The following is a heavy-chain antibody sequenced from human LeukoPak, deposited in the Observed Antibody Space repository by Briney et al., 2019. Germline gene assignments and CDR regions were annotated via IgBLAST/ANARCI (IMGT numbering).Heavy chain of an antibody. V-gene: IGHV3-15*01. D-gene: IGHD3-10*01. CDR3: TTGPYDYGSGTYYH. J-gene: IGHJ4*02. CDR1: GFTFSNAW. Sequence: GGSLILSCAASGFTFSNAWMSWVRQAPGRGLEWVGRIKSKTDGGTTDYAAPVKGRFTISRDDSKNTLYVQMNSLKTEDTAVYYCTTGPYDYGSGTYYHWGQGTLVTVSS. CDR2: IKSKTDGGTT.